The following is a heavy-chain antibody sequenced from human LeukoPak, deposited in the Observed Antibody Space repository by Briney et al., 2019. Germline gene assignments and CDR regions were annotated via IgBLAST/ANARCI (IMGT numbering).Heavy chain of an antibody. D-gene: IGHD1-14*01. V-gene: IGHV4-34*01. CDR2: INHSGST. Sequence: PSETLSLTCAVYGGSFSGYYWSWLRQPPGKGLEWIGEINHSGSTNYNPSLKSRVTISVDTSKNQFSLKLSSVTAADTAVYYCAGGVDNPAPAMSSGFDYWGQGTLVTVSS. CDR1: GGSFSGYY. J-gene: IGHJ4*02. CDR3: AGGVDNPAPAMSSGFDY.